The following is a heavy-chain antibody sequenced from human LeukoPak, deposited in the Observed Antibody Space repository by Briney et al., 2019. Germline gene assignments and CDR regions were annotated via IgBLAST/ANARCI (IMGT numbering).Heavy chain of an antibody. CDR3: ARVLYYYGSGSYISSYNWFDP. V-gene: IGHV4-34*01. Sequence: SETLSFTCAVYGGSFSVYYWSWIRQPPGKGLEWIGEINHSGSTNYNPSLKSRVTISVDTSKNQFSLKLSSVTAADTAVYYCARVLYYYGSGSYISSYNWFDPWGQGTLVTVSS. CDR2: INHSGST. CDR1: GGSFSVYY. J-gene: IGHJ5*02. D-gene: IGHD3-10*01.